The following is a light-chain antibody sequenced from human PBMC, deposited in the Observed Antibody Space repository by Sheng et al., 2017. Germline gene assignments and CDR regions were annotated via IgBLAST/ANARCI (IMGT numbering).Light chain of an antibody. V-gene: IGKV3-15*01. J-gene: IGKJ4*02. CDR3: QQYNNWPPGVT. CDR1: QSIASN. CDR2: DAS. Sequence: EIVMTQSPATLSVSPGERATLSCRASQSIASNLAWYQQKPGQAPRLLIYDASTRATGIPPRFSGSGSGTDFTLTISSLQSEDSAVYYCQQYNNWPPGVTFGGGAKVEIK.